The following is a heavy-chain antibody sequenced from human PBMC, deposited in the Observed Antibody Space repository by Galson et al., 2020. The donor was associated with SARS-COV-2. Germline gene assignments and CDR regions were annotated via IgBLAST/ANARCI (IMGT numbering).Heavy chain of an antibody. D-gene: IGHD1-26*01. CDR2: IGTAGDT. Sequence: GGSLRLSCAASGFTFSSYDMHWVRQATGKGLEWVSAIGTAGDTYFPGSVKGRFTISRENAKNSLYLQMNSLRAGDTAVYYCARAGEGGSYDDYDGRDVWGQGTTVTVCS. V-gene: IGHV3-13*01. CDR1: GFTFSSYD. CDR3: ARAGEGGSYDDYDGRDV. J-gene: IGHJ6*02.